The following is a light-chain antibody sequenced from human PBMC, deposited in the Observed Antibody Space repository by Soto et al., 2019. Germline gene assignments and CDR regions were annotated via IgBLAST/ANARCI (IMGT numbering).Light chain of an antibody. J-gene: IGKJ1*01. CDR1: QSINSW. Sequence: IQMTQSPSTLSASVGDRVTITCRARQSINSWLAWYQQKPGKAPTLLIYAASNLQSGVPSRFRGSRSGTEFTLTVSSLQPEDFATYYCLQDHDDSWTFGQGTKVDIK. CDR3: LQDHDDSWT. CDR2: AAS. V-gene: IGKV1-6*01.